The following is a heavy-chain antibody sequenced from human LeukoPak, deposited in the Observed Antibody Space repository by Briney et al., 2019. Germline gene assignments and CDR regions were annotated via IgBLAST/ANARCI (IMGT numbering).Heavy chain of an antibody. CDR2: INPKSGGT. CDR1: EYTFMDYH. J-gene: IGHJ4*02. Sequence: ASVKVSCKASEYTFMDYHMHWVRQAPGQGLEWMGWINPKSGGTRYAQRVQGRVTMTRDTSISTVYMELSGLRSDDTAVYYCVRHKGYYFDSWGQGTLVTVSP. CDR3: VRHKGYYFDS. D-gene: IGHD2-15*01. V-gene: IGHV1-2*02.